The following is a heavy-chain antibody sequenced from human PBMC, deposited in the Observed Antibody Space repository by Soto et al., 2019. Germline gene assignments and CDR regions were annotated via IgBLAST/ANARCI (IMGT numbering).Heavy chain of an antibody. J-gene: IGHJ6*02. D-gene: IGHD2-15*01. CDR1: GGTFSSYT. CDR3: ARDPKRYCSGGSCYLYDYYYGMDV. CDR2: IIPILGIA. V-gene: IGHV1-69*04. Sequence: ASVKVSCKASGGTFSSYTISWVRQAPGQGLEWMGRIIPILGIANYAQKFQGRVTITTDTSTSTAYMELRCLRSDDTAVYYCARDPKRYCSGGSCYLYDYYYGMDVWGQGTTVTVSS.